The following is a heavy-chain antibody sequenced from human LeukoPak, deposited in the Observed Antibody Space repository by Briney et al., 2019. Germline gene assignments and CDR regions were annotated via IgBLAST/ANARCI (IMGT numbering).Heavy chain of an antibody. D-gene: IGHD3-22*01. V-gene: IGHV3-21*01. J-gene: IGHJ4*02. Sequence: GGSLRLSCVASGFNFNTYSMNWVRQAPGKGLEWVSSISGSNSYIYYADSMKGRFTISRDNAKNSLYLQMNSLRAEDTAVYYCARDFYDSSGYYYDYWGQGTLVTVSS. CDR2: ISGSNSYI. CDR3: ARDFYDSSGYYYDY. CDR1: GFNFNTYS.